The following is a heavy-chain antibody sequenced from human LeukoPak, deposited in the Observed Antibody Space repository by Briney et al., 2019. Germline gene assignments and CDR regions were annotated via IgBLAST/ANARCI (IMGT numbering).Heavy chain of an antibody. J-gene: IGHJ4*02. CDR3: AKDLFGTYTAMDY. CDR2: ISYDGSNK. Sequence: GRSLRLSCAASGFTFSSYGMPWVRQAPGKGLEWVAVISYDGSNKYYADSVKGRFTISRDNSKNTLYLQMNSLRAEDTAVYYCAKDLFGTYTAMDYWGQGTLVTVSS. CDR1: GFTFSSYG. D-gene: IGHD5-18*01. V-gene: IGHV3-30*18.